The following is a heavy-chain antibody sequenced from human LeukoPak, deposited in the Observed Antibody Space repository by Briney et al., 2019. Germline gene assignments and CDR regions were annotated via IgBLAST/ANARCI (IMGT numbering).Heavy chain of an antibody. V-gene: IGHV3-30*03. CDR3: AYSSGWYYVDH. D-gene: IGHD6-19*01. J-gene: IGHJ4*02. CDR2: ISYDGSNK. CDR1: GFTFSSYG. Sequence: GRSLRLSCAASGFTFSSYGMHWVRQAPGKGLEWVAVISYDGSNKYYADSVKGRFTISRDNSKNTLYLQMNSLRAEDTAVYYCAYSSGWYYVDHWGQGTLVTVSS.